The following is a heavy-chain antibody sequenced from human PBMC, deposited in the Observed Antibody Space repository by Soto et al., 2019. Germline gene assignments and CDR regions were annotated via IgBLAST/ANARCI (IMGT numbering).Heavy chain of an antibody. V-gene: IGHV2-5*02. CDR1: GFSLTTRGVA. CDR2: IFWDDDK. CDR3: AHRSRGYAYYFDQ. J-gene: IGHJ4*02. Sequence: QITLKESGPALVRPTQTLTLTCSFSGFSLTTRGVAVGWIRQPQGKALEWLALIFWDDDKWYSPSLRSGLTITEDTSKNQVVLTMTNMDPVDTATYDCAHRSRGYAYYFDQWGQGTLVTVSS. D-gene: IGHD5-12*01.